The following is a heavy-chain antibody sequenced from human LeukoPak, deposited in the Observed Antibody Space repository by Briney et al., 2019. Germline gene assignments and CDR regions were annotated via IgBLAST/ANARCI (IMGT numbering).Heavy chain of an antibody. Sequence: GASVKVSCKASGYTFTGYYMHWVRQAPGQELEWMGWINPNSGGTNYAQKFQGRVTMTRDTSISTAYMELSRLRSDDTAVYYCARIATGYNWFDPWGQGTLVTVSS. CDR3: ARIATGYNWFDP. CDR1: GYTFTGYY. CDR2: INPNSGGT. D-gene: IGHD5-24*01. J-gene: IGHJ5*02. V-gene: IGHV1-2*02.